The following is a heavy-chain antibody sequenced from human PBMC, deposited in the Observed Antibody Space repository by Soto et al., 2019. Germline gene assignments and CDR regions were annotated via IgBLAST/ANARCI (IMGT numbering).Heavy chain of an antibody. CDR1: GGSFSGYY. V-gene: IGHV4-34*01. D-gene: IGHD3-22*01. Sequence: QVQLQQWGAGLLKPSETLSLTCAVYGGSFSGYYWSWIRQPPGKGLEWIGEINHSGSTNYNPSLKSRVTISVDTSKNQFSLKLSSVTAADAAVYYCARPFYYDSSGDAFDIWGQGTMVTVSS. CDR2: INHSGST. J-gene: IGHJ3*02. CDR3: ARPFYYDSSGDAFDI.